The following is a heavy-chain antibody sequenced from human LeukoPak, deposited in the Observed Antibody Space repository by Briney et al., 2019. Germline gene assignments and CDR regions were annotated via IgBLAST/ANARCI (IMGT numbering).Heavy chain of an antibody. V-gene: IGHV4-59*08. CDR3: ARLIFSECYFDY. J-gene: IGHJ4*02. Sequence: SETLSLTCTVSGGSISSYYWSWIRQPPGKGLEWIGYIYYSGSTNYNPSLKSRVTISVDTSKNQFSLKLSSVTAADTAVYYCARLIFSECYFDYWGQGTLVTVSS. CDR2: IYYSGST. D-gene: IGHD3-3*01. CDR1: GGSISSYY.